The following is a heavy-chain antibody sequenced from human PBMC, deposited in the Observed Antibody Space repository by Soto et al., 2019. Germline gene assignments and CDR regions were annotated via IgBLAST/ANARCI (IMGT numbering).Heavy chain of an antibody. V-gene: IGHV4-31*11. CDR3: ARDRHSQQPNHRWGGGYMDV. Sequence: QVQLQESGPGLVKPSQTLSLTCAVSGGSISNGGYYWSWIRPHPGKDLEWIGSIYFCGRTYYNPSLQNRVTLAVATPKNQFSLKPSSVTAAAAAMYYCARDRHSQQPNHRWGGGYMDVWGKGTTVTVSS. D-gene: IGHD6-13*01. J-gene: IGHJ6*03. CDR2: IYFCGRT. CDR1: GGSISNGGYY.